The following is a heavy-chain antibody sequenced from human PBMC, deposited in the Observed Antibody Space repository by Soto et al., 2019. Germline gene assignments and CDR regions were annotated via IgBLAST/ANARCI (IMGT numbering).Heavy chain of an antibody. CDR2: IDPTDSYT. Sequence: PGEALRISWKDSGCSFTNYWISWVRQMPGKGLEWMGGIDPTDSYTKYSPSFQGHITISTDKSISTTYLQWSSLKASDTGIYYCEVYGKIGKWFDPSCQGTPLTVSS. CDR3: EVYGKIGKWFDP. J-gene: IGHJ5*02. V-gene: IGHV5-10-1*01. CDR1: GCSFTNYW. D-gene: IGHD3-10*01.